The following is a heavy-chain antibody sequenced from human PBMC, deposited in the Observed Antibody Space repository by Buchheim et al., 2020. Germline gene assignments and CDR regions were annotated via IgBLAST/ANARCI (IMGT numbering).Heavy chain of an antibody. CDR3: ARDGYYYDSSGYYTNWYFDL. V-gene: IGHV3-66*01. CDR1: GFTVSSNY. Sequence: EVQLVESGGGLVQPGGSLRLSCAASGFTVSSNYMSWVRQAPGKGLEWVSVIYSGGSTYYADSVKGRFPISSDNSKNTLYLQMNSLRAEDTAVYYCARDGYYYDSSGYYTNWYFDLWGRGIL. D-gene: IGHD3-22*01. J-gene: IGHJ2*01. CDR2: IYSGGST.